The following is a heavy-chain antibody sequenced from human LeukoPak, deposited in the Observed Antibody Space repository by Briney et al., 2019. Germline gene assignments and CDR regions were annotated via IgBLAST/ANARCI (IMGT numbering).Heavy chain of an antibody. D-gene: IGHD3-22*01. CDR1: GFTFRNYA. CDR2: ISGSGGST. J-gene: IGHJ4*02. Sequence: PGGSLRLSCAASGFTFRNYAMSWVRQAPGKGLEWVSAISGSGGSTYYADSVKGRFTISRDDSKNTLYLQMNSLRAEDTAVYYCAKELDSSGYFDFWGQGTLVTVSS. V-gene: IGHV3-23*01. CDR3: AKELDSSGYFDF.